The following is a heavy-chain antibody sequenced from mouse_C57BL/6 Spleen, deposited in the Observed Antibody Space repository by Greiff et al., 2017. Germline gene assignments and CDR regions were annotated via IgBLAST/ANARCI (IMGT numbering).Heavy chain of an antibody. J-gene: IGHJ2*01. CDR1: GYTFTSYW. CDR2: IDPSDSYT. D-gene: IGHD2-2*01. V-gene: IGHV1-50*01. CDR3: ARGRGPIYYGYDGYYFDY. Sequence: VQLQQPGAELVKPGASVKLSCKASGYTFTSYWMQWVKQRPGQGLEWIGEIDPSDSYTNYNQKFKGKATLTVDTSSSTAYMQLSSLTSEDSAVYYCARGRGPIYYGYDGYYFDYWGQGTTLTVSS.